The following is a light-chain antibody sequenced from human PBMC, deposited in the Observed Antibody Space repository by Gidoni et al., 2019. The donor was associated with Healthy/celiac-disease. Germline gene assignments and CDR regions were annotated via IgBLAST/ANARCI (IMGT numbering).Light chain of an antibody. Sequence: QPVLTQPPSVSGAPGQTVTISCTGRSSHLGAGSDVPWYQQLPGTAPKLLIYGNSNRPSGVPDRFSGSKSGTSASLAITGLQAEDEADYYCQSYDSSLSGSRVFGGGTKLTVL. J-gene: IGLJ3*02. CDR1: SSHLGAGSD. CDR3: QSYDSSLSGSRV. V-gene: IGLV1-40*01. CDR2: GNS.